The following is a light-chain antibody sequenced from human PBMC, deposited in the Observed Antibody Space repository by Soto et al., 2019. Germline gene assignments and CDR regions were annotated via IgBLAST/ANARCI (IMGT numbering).Light chain of an antibody. CDR1: QSVRSY. CDR2: TTT. CDR3: QQTYSAPPWT. J-gene: IGKJ1*01. V-gene: IGKV1-39*01. Sequence: DIQMTQSPSSLSASVGDTITITCRVSQSVRSYLNWYQQKPGKAPDLLIYTTTSLQSEVPSRFSGSGSETHFTLTITSLQPEDLATYFRQQTYSAPPWTFGPGTKVDIK.